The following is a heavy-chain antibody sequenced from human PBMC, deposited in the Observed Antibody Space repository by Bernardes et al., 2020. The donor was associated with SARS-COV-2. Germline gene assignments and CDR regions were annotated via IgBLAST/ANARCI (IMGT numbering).Heavy chain of an antibody. CDR2: ISPKSGAT. Sequence: VKVSCTASGYTFSDYYTHWLRQAPGQGLEWMGWISPKSGATNLAQKFQGRVTMTRDTSISTDYMELSRPRSDDTAVYYCARTFYYDRGGDSLFDYWGQGTPVTVSS. J-gene: IGHJ4*02. D-gene: IGHD2-21*01. V-gene: IGHV1-2*02. CDR1: GYTFSDYY. CDR3: ARTFYYDRGGDSLFDY.